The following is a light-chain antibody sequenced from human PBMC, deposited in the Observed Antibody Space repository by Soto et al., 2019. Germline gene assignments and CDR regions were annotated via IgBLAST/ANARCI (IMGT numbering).Light chain of an antibody. Sequence: QFALTQPDSVSASLGESITISCTGTNTDIGGYNYVSWYQQHPGKAPKLVIYDVTSRPSGIPNRFSGSKSGFTASLTISGLQAEDDAHYFCSSYRAYRTLEVLGTGTKLTVL. CDR1: NTDIGGYNY. J-gene: IGLJ1*01. CDR2: DVT. CDR3: SSYRAYRTLEV. V-gene: IGLV2-14*03.